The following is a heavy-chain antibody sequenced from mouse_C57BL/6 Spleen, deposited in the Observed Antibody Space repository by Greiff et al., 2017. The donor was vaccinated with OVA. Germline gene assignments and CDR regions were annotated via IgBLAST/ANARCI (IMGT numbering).Heavy chain of an antibody. CDR2: INPGSGGT. CDR3: ARRGDYGNYAMDY. D-gene: IGHD2-1*01. J-gene: IGHJ4*01. CDR1: GYAFTNYL. V-gene: IGHV1-54*01. Sequence: VQLQQSGAELVRPGTSVKLSCKASGYAFTNYLIEWVKQRPGQGLEWIGVINPGSGGTNYNEKFKGKATLTADKSSSTAYMQLSSLTSEDSAVYFCARRGDYGNYAMDYWGQGTSVTVSS.